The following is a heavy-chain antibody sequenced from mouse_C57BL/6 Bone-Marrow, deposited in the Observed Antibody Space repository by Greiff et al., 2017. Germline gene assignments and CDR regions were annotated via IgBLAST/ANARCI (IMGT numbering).Heavy chain of an antibody. CDR1: GYTFTDHT. Sequence: QVQLQQSDAELVKPGASVKISCKVSGYTFTDHTLHWMKQRPEQGLEWIGYIYPRDGSTKYTENFKGKAPLHDNKSYSTAYMQLNSLTSEDSAVYFCAREGYYYAMDYWGQGTSVTVSS. J-gene: IGHJ4*01. CDR3: AREGYYYAMDY. CDR2: IYPRDGST. V-gene: IGHV1-78*01.